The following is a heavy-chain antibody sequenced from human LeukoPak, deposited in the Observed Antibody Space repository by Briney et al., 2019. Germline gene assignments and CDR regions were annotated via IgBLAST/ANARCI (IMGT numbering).Heavy chain of an antibody. CDR2: IYTSGST. Sequence: SQTLSLTCTVSGGSISSGSYYWSWIRQPAGKGLEWIGRIYTSGSTNYNPSLKSRVTISVDTSKNQFSLKLSSVTAADTAVNYCARDRYDFWSGYPWFDPWGQGTLVTVSS. D-gene: IGHD3-3*01. CDR1: GGSISSGSYY. V-gene: IGHV4-61*02. CDR3: ARDRYDFWSGYPWFDP. J-gene: IGHJ5*02.